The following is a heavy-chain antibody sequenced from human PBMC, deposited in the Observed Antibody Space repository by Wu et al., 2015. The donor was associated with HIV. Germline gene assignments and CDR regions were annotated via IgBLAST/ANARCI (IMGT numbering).Heavy chain of an antibody. CDR3: ARERGYSFGFNI. CDR1: GGTFDNNA. D-gene: IGHD5-18*01. Sequence: QVQLVQSGAEVRNPGSSVKVSCKASGGTFDNNAVSWVRQAPGQGLEWVGRILPVFATTNYAQKFLGRVTMTTDESTTTAYMELSRLSTDDTALCYCARERGYSFGFNIWGQGTMVTVSS. CDR2: ILPVFATT. V-gene: IGHV1-69*05. J-gene: IGHJ3*02.